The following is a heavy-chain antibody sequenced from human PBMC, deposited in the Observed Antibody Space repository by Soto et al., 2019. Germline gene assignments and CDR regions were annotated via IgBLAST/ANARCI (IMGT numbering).Heavy chain of an antibody. V-gene: IGHV3-33*01. Sequence: QVPLVESGGGVVQPGRSLRLSCAASGFTFSSYGMHWVRQAPGKGLEWVAVIWYDGSNKYYADSVKGRFTISRDNSKNTLYLQMNSLRAEDTAVYYCARERYDEELYYFDYWGQGTLVTVSS. J-gene: IGHJ4*02. D-gene: IGHD3-22*01. CDR2: IWYDGSNK. CDR1: GFTFSSYG. CDR3: ARERYDEELYYFDY.